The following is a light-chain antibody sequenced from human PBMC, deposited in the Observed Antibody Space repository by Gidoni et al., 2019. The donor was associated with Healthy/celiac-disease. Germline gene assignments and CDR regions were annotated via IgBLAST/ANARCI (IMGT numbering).Light chain of an antibody. V-gene: IGKV1-39*01. CDR1: QSSSSY. CDR2: AAS. Sequence: DIQMTQSPSSLSASVGDRVTITCRASQSSSSYLNWYQQKPGKAPKLLIYAASSLQSGVPSRFSGSGSGTDFTLTISSLQPEDFATYYCQQSYSTPYTFXXXTKLEIK. J-gene: IGKJ2*01. CDR3: QQSYSTPYT.